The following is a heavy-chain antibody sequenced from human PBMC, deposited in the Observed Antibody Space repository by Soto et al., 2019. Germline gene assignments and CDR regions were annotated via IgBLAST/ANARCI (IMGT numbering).Heavy chain of an antibody. Sequence: VSVKLSCKASGYSFSNYAIHWGRQAPGQSLEWMGWINVGNGNANYSQKFQGRVTITRDTSASTAYMELSSLRPEDTAVYYCAADDGGYMYGLAGHWGHGTLVTVSS. D-gene: IGHD1-26*01. CDR2: INVGNGNA. CDR3: AADDGGYMYGLAGH. CDR1: GYSFSNYA. J-gene: IGHJ4*01. V-gene: IGHV1-3*01.